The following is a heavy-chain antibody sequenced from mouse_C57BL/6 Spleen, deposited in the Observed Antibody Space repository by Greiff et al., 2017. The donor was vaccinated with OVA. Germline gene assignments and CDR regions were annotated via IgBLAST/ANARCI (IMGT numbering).Heavy chain of an antibody. CDR3: ARRYYYGSSHWYFDV. D-gene: IGHD1-1*01. V-gene: IGHV1-19*01. J-gene: IGHJ1*03. Sequence: EVQLQQSGPVLVKPGASVKLSCKASGYTFTDYYMNWVKQSHGKSLEWIGVINPYNGGTSYNQKFKGKATLTVDKSSSTAYMELNSLTSEDSAVYDCARRYYYGSSHWYFDVWGTGTTVTVSS. CDR1: GYTFTDYY. CDR2: INPYNGGT.